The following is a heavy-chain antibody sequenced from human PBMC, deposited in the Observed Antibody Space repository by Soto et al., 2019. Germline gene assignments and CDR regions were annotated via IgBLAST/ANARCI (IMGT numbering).Heavy chain of an antibody. Sequence: DSVKVSCKASGYAFTVYYMHLVRQAPGQGLEWMGWINPKSGGTMYPQKFQGRVTMTWDTSISTAYMALTRLRSYDTAVYYCARDLAKGAGSAGFDYWGQGTLVTVSS. CDR2: INPKSGGT. CDR1: GYAFTVYY. V-gene: IGHV1-2*02. CDR3: ARDLAKGAGSAGFDY. J-gene: IGHJ4*02. D-gene: IGHD1-26*01.